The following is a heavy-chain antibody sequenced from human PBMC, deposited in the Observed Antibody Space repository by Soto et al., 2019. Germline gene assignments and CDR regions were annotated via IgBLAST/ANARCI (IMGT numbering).Heavy chain of an antibody. CDR3: EKAFYEGVLSSAESSDAFAL. V-gene: IGHV3-23*01. CDR2: ISGSGDTS. CDR1: GFTFSNYA. J-gene: IGHJ3*01. D-gene: IGHD3-10*01. Sequence: EVQLLESGGGLVQPGGSLRLSCAASGFTFSNYAMSWVRQAPGKGLEWVADISGSGDTSYHADSVKGRFIISRDNSKNTLSLQMSGLRAADTAIYYCEKAFYEGVLSSAESSDAFALWGQGTMVTVSS.